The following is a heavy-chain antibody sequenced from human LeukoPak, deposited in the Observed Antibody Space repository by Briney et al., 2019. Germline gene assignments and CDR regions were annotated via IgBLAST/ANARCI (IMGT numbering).Heavy chain of an antibody. CDR3: ARDGYNYGYPYLHY. Sequence: ASVKVSCKASGYTFTDYYIHWLRQAPGQGLEWMGWINPKNGDTHYAHKFQGRVTMTKDTSISTAYMELTRLTSDDTAVYYCARDGYNYGYPYLHYWGQGTLVTVSS. CDR1: GYTFTDYY. V-gene: IGHV1-2*07. J-gene: IGHJ4*02. D-gene: IGHD5-18*01. CDR2: INPKNGDT.